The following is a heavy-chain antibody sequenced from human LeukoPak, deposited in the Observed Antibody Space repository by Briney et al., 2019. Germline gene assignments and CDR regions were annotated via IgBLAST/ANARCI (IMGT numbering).Heavy chain of an antibody. V-gene: IGHV4-34*01. CDR2: INHSGST. J-gene: IGHJ4*02. CDR1: GGSFSGYY. D-gene: IGHD3-22*01. CDR3: ARAYDSSGYSYYFDY. Sequence: SETLSLTCAVYGGSFSGYYWSWIRQPPGKGLEWIGEINHSGSTNYNPSLKSRVTISVDTSKNQFSLKLNSVTPEDTAVYYCARAYDSSGYSYYFDYWGQGTLVTVSS.